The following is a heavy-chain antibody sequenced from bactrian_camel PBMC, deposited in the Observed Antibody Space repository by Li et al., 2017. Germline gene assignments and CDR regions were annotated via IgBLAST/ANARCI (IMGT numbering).Heavy chain of an antibody. CDR3: AADFPSLCEVVAGGNGNDFSY. J-gene: IGHJ6*01. V-gene: IGHV3S63*01. Sequence: HVQLVESGGGSVQAGGSLRLSCTASGFRFDGSDWGWYRQGPGTKCEVVSRKQSDSSTDYSESVKGRFTISQDVVKNLVYLQTNDLKPEDTAVYYCAADFPSLCEVVAGGNGNDFSYWGRGTQVTVS. CDR2: KQSDSST. CDR1: GFRFDGSD. D-gene: IGHD2*01.